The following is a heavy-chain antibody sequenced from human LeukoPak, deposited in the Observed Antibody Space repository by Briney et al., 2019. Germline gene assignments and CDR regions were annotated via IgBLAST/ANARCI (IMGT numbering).Heavy chain of an antibody. D-gene: IGHD3-22*01. CDR3: ATTTQHYYDSSGFGWDY. Sequence: SETLSLTCTVSGGSISSYYWSWIRQPPGKGLEWIGYIYYSGSTNYNPSLKSRVTISVDTSKNQFSLKLSSVTAAHTAVYYCATTTQHYYDSSGFGWDYWGQGTLVTVSS. V-gene: IGHV4-59*01. CDR1: GGSISSYY. J-gene: IGHJ4*02. CDR2: IYYSGST.